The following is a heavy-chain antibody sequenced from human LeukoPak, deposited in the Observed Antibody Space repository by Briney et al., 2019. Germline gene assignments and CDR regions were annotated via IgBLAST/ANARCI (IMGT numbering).Heavy chain of an antibody. CDR1: GFTFSSYA. CDR2: ISGSGGST. Sequence: GGSLRLSCAASGFTFSSYAMSWVRQAPGKGLERVSAISGSGGSTYYADSVKGRFTISRDNSKNTLYLQMNSLRAEDTAVYYCAKGAKGYCSGGSCYVDYWGQGTLVTVSS. CDR3: AKGAKGYCSGGSCYVDY. J-gene: IGHJ4*02. D-gene: IGHD2-15*01. V-gene: IGHV3-23*01.